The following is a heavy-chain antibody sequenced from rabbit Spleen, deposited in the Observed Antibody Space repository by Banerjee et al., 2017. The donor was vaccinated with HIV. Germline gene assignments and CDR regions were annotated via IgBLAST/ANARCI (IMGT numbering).Heavy chain of an antibody. J-gene: IGHJ6*01. V-gene: IGHV1S45*01. CDR2: IDVGSSAST. Sequence: EQLEESGGGLVKPEGSLTLTCKASGFSFSTTYYMCWVRQAPGKGLEWIACIDVGSSASTYYASWAQGRFTISRTSSTTVTLQMTSLTAADTAKYFCARDAGSSFSTYGMDLWGPGTLITVS. D-gene: IGHD8-1*01. CDR3: ARDAGSSFSTYGMDL. CDR1: GFSFSTTYY.